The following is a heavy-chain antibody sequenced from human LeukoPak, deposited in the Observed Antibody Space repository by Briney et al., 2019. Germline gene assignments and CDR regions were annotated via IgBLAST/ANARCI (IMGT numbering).Heavy chain of an antibody. CDR3: ARDLAYSRLDY. CDR1: GLTFSSSW. Sequence: RGSLRLSCAVSGLTFSSSWMDWVRQAPGKGLEWVASINPDGNKKYSADSVKGRFTISRDNAENSLYLQMNSLRVEDTAFYYCARDLAYSRLDYWGQGMLVTVSS. CDR2: INPDGNKK. J-gene: IGHJ4*02. D-gene: IGHD5-18*01. V-gene: IGHV3-7*01.